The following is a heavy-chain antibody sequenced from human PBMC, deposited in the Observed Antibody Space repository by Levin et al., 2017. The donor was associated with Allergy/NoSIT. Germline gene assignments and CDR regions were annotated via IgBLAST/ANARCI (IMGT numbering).Heavy chain of an antibody. CDR2: ISPSGDTT. CDR1: GFTFSSSA. D-gene: IGHD2-2*01. V-gene: IGHV3-23*01. CDR3: AKQRSYCTGTTCYVTEYFQD. Sequence: GESLKISCAASGFTFSSSAMDWVRQAPGKGLEWVSGISPSGDTTYYADSVKGRVTISRDNSKSTLILQMNSLKAEDTAVYYCAKQRSYCTGTTCYVTEYFQDWGQGTLVTVSS. J-gene: IGHJ1*01.